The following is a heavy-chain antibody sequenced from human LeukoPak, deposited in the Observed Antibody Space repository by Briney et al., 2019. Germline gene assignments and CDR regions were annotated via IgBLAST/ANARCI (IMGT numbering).Heavy chain of an antibody. Sequence: GGSLRLSCAASGFTFSSYSMNWVRQAPGKGLEWVSSISSSSSYIYYADSVKGRFTISRDNAKNSLYVQMNSLRAEDTAVYYCARLFAVMDGIDYWGQGTLVTVTS. CDR1: GFTFSSYS. V-gene: IGHV3-21*01. CDR3: ARLFAVMDGIDY. D-gene: IGHD2-21*01. CDR2: ISSSSSYI. J-gene: IGHJ4*02.